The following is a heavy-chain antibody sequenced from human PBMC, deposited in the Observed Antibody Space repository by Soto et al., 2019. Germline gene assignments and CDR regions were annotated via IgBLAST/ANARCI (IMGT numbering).Heavy chain of an antibody. D-gene: IGHD2-15*01. CDR2: ISTTSFTI. CDR1: GFRLSTYD. J-gene: IGHJ5*01. CDR3: ARDRCYDGTCYSASDS. Sequence: GGSLRLSCAASGFRLSTYDMDWLRQAPGKGPEWIAHISTTSFTIYYADSVKGRFTISRDNARNSLYLEMNSLRDEDTAVYYCARDRCYDGTCYSASDSWGQGTLVTVSS. V-gene: IGHV3-48*02.